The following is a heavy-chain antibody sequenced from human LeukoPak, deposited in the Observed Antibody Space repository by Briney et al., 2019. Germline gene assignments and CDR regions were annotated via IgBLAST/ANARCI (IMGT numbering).Heavy chain of an antibody. CDR2: INHSGST. Sequence: SETLSLTCAVHGGSFSGYYWSWIRQPPGKGLEWIGEINHSGSTNYNPSLKSRVTISVDTSKNQFSLKLSSVTAADTAVYYCARGRGGSWGQGTLVTVSS. V-gene: IGHV4-34*01. J-gene: IGHJ5*02. CDR3: ARGRGGS. CDR1: GGSFSGYY.